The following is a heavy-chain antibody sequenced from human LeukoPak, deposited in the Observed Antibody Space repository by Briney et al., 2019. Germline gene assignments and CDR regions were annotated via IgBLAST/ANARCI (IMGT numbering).Heavy chain of an antibody. D-gene: IGHD6-13*01. CDR3: ARAGYSSTGGEWFDP. V-gene: IGHV4-4*07. CDR2: IHTTGST. CDR1: GGSISSYY. J-gene: IGHJ5*02. Sequence: PSETLSLTCTVSGGSISSYYWSWIREPAGKGLEWIGRIHTTGSTNYNPSLKSRVTMSVDTSKNQFSLKLSSVTAADTAVYYCARAGYSSTGGEWFDPWGQGTLVTVSS.